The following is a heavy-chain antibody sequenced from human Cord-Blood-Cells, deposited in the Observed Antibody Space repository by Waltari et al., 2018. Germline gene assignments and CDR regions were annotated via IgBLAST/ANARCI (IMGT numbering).Heavy chain of an antibody. J-gene: IGHJ3*02. CDR2: FDPEDGET. V-gene: IGHV1-24*01. CDR3: ATAYDSSGYYYIRDAFDI. Sequence: GLEWMGGFDPEDGETIYAQKFQGRVTMTEDTSTDTAYMELSSLRSEDTAVYYCATAYDSSGYYYIRDAFDIWGQGTMVTVSS. D-gene: IGHD3-22*01.